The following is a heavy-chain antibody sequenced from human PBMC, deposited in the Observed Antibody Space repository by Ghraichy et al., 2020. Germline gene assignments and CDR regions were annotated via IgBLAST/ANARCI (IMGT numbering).Heavy chain of an antibody. CDR2: INQDGREK. J-gene: IGHJ3*02. V-gene: IGHV3-7*03. CDR1: GLIFSYYW. Sequence: GGSLRLSCVAPGLIFSYYWMTWVRQAPGKGLEWVANINQDGREKYYVGSVKGRFTISRDNAKSSLYLQMNNLRAEDTAVYYCSAGDTFDIWGRGTMVTVSS. CDR3: SAGDTFDI. D-gene: IGHD3-10*01.